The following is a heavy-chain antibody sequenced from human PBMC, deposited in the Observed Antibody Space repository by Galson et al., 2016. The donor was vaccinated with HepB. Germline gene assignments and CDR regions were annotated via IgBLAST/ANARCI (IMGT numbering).Heavy chain of an antibody. CDR1: GYSFTSYW. D-gene: IGHD6-6*01. V-gene: IGHV5-51*01. CDR2: IYPGDSDS. J-gene: IGHJ4*02. CDR3: ARRMRYSSSAFDY. Sequence: QSGAEVKKPGESLKISCKGSGYSFTSYWIGWVRQMPGKGLEWMGIIYPGDSDSRYSPSFHGQVTSSAVKSISTAFLQWSSLKASDTAMYYCARRMRYSSSAFDYWGQGTLVTVSS.